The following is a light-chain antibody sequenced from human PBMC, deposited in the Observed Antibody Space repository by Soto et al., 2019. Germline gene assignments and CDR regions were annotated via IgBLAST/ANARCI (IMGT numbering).Light chain of an antibody. CDR1: SSNIGSNY. CDR3: ASWDDSLSGFVV. Sequence: QSVLTQPPSASGTPGQRVTISCSGSSSNIGSNYVFWYQQLPGTAPKVLMYSNSQRPSGVPDRFSGSKSGTSASLAISGLRSEDEADYYCASWDDSLSGFVVFGGGTQLTVL. CDR2: SNS. V-gene: IGLV1-47*02. J-gene: IGLJ2*01.